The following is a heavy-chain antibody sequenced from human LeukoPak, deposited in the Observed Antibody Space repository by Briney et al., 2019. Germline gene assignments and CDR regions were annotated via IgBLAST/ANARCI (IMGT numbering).Heavy chain of an antibody. CDR1: GFAFSSYW. Sequence: GGSLRLSCAASGFAFSSYWMHWVRQAPGKGLVWVSRIKSDGSSTGYADSVKGRFTISRDNAKNTLDHQMSSLRAEDTAVYYCARHLTYGGWNLWGQGTLVTVSS. CDR2: IKSDGSST. J-gene: IGHJ5*02. D-gene: IGHD4-23*01. CDR3: ARHLTYGGWNL. V-gene: IGHV3-74*01.